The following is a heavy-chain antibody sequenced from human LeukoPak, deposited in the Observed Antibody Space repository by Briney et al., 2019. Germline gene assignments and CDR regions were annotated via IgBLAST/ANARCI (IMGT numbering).Heavy chain of an antibody. Sequence: GGSLRLSCAASGFTFSSYAMSWVRQAPGKGLEWVSSISSSSSYIYYADSVKGRFTISRDNAKNSLYLQMNSLRAEDTAVYYCARDASFPLDCSSTSCYYYYGMDVWGQGTTVTVSS. CDR2: ISSSSSYI. D-gene: IGHD2-2*01. CDR3: ARDASFPLDCSSTSCYYYYGMDV. J-gene: IGHJ6*02. V-gene: IGHV3-21*01. CDR1: GFTFSSYA.